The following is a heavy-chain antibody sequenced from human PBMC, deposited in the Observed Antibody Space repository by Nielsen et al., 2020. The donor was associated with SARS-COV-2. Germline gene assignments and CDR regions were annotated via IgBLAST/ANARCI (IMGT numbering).Heavy chain of an antibody. V-gene: IGHV1-18*01. Sequence: ASVKVSCKASGYTFTSYGISWVRQAPGQGLEWMGWISAYNGNTNYAQKLQGRVTITADESTSTAYMELSSLRSEDTAVYYCARDLRTMITFGGAGIFNWFDPWGQGTLVTVSS. CDR1: GYTFTSYG. CDR3: ARDLRTMITFGGAGIFNWFDP. D-gene: IGHD3-16*01. J-gene: IGHJ5*02. CDR2: ISAYNGNT.